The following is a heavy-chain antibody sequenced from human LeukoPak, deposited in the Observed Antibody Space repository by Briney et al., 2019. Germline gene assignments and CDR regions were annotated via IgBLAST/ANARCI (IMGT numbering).Heavy chain of an antibody. D-gene: IGHD6-13*01. Sequence: SETLSLTCTVSGGSISSYYRSWIRQPPGKGLEWIGYIYYSGSTNYNPSLKSRVTISVDTSKNQFSLKLSSVTAADTAVYYCARVGGSSWSDAFDIWGQGTMVTVSS. CDR3: ARVGGSSWSDAFDI. CDR1: GGSISSYY. CDR2: IYYSGST. V-gene: IGHV4-59*01. J-gene: IGHJ3*02.